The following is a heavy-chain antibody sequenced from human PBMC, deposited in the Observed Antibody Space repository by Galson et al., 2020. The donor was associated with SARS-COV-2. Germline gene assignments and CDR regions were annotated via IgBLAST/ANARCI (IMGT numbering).Heavy chain of an antibody. Sequence: SQTLSLTCTVSGGSISPYYWSWIRQDPEQGLEWIAYIHYSGTTRYNPSLESRVTISVDTSKNQFSLRLNSVTAADTAVYYCTRVAVHGYSDYWGQGALVTVSS. D-gene: IGHD3-22*01. CDR1: GGSISPYY. CDR2: IHYSGTT. V-gene: IGHV4-59*01. J-gene: IGHJ4*02. CDR3: TRVAVHGYSDY.